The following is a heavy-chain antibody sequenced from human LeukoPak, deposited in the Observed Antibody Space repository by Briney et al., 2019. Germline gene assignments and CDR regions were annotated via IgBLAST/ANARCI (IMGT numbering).Heavy chain of an antibody. CDR3: AKEGAVRLRLPNDY. Sequence: GGSLRLSCAASGFTFSSYAMSWVRQAPGQGLKWVSGISGSGGSTYYADSVKGRFTISRDNSKNTLYLQMNSLRAEDTAVYYCAKEGAVRLRLPNDYWGQGTLVTVSS. J-gene: IGHJ4*02. V-gene: IGHV3-23*01. D-gene: IGHD2-21*02. CDR2: ISGSGGST. CDR1: GFTFSSYA.